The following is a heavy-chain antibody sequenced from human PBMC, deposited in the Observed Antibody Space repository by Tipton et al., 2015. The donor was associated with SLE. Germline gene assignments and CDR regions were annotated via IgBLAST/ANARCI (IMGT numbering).Heavy chain of an antibody. V-gene: IGHV4-59*12. J-gene: IGHJ4*02. CDR3: ARAGGVIQLWSYYFDL. D-gene: IGHD5-18*01. CDR1: GGSISSYW. Sequence: TLSLTCTVSGGSISSYWWNWIRQPPGKGLEWIGSINFSGTTYYTPSLKSRVTISVDTSKNQFSLRLTSVAAADTAVYYCARAGGVIQLWSYYFDLWGQGTLVSVSS. CDR2: INFSGTT.